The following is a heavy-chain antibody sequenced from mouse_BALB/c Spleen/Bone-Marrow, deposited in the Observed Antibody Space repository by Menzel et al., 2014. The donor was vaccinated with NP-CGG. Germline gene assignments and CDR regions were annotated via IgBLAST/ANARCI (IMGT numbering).Heavy chain of an antibody. CDR3: ARDWYFDV. V-gene: IGHV1-7*01. J-gene: IGHJ1*01. Sequence: QVQLQQSGAELAKPGASVKMSCKASGYTFTSYWMHWVKQRPGQGLEWIGYINPSTGYTGYNQKFKDKATLTADKSSSTAYMQLSSLTSEDSAVYYCARDWYFDVWGAGTTDTVSS. CDR1: GYTFTSYW. CDR2: INPSTGYT.